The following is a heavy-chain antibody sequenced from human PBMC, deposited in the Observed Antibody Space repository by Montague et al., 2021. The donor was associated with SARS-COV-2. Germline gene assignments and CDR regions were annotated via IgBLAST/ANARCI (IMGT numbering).Heavy chain of an antibody. Sequence: SETLSLTCAVYTEAFNGYYWTCIRQPPGKGLEWIGDVSHPGSAKYNPSLKDRVSISVNTWRKQVSLRLTSVTAADTTTYYCARGVYNRVIFVVSTRYYFDYWGQGNMVAVSA. CDR1: TEAFNGYY. CDR2: VSHPGSA. CDR3: ARGVYNRVIFVVSTRYYFDY. V-gene: IGHV4-34*01. J-gene: IGHJ4*02. D-gene: IGHD2-2*01.